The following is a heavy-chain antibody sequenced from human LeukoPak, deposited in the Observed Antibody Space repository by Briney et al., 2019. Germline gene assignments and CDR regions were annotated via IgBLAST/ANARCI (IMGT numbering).Heavy chain of an antibody. J-gene: IGHJ1*01. D-gene: IGHD6-13*01. CDR1: GFTFSSYS. CDR3: AKDLHSSSWYNYFQH. Sequence: GGSLRLSCAASGFTFSSYSMNWVRQAPGKGLEWVSAISDSGGSTYYADSVTGRFTVSRDNSKNTLYLQMNSLRAEDTAVYYCAKDLHSSSWYNYFQHWGQGTLVTVSS. V-gene: IGHV3-23*01. CDR2: ISDSGGST.